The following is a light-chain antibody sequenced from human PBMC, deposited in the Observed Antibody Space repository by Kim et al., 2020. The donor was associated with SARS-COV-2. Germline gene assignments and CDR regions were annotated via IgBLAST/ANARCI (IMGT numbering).Light chain of an antibody. V-gene: IGLV4-69*01. Sequence: ASVKLTCTLSSGHSSYAIAWHQQQPEKGPRYLMKLHSDGGHSKGDGIPDRFSGSSSGAVRYLTISSLQSEDEADYYCQTWGTGILVFGGGTQLTVL. CDR3: QTWGTGILV. CDR2: LHSDGGH. J-gene: IGLJ3*02. CDR1: SGHSSYA.